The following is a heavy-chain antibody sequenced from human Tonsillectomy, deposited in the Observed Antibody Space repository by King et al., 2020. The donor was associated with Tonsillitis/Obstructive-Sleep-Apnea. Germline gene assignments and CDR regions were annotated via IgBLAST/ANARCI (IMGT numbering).Heavy chain of an antibody. CDR3: ARGHYYDSSGYYYVWAFDI. CDR1: GFTFSSYA. D-gene: IGHD3-22*01. J-gene: IGHJ3*02. V-gene: IGHV3-30*04. CDR2: ISYDGSNK. Sequence: VQLVESGGGVVQPGRSLRLSCAASGFTFSSYAMHWVRQAPGKGLEWVAVISYDGSNKYYADSMKGRFTISRDNSKNTLYLQMNSLRAEDTAVYYCARGHYYDSSGYYYVWAFDIWGQGTMVTVSS.